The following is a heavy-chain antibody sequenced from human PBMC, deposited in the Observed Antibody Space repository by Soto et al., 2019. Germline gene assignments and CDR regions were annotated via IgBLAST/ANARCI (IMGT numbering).Heavy chain of an antibody. Sequence: ASVKVSCKASGYTFTGYYMHWVRQAPGQGLEWMGWINPNSGGTNYAQKFQGRVTMTRDTSISTAYMELSRLRSDDTAVYYCARPRPLEYSSSYCFDYWGQGTLVTVSS. J-gene: IGHJ4*02. V-gene: IGHV1-2*02. D-gene: IGHD6-6*01. CDR2: INPNSGGT. CDR3: ARPRPLEYSSSYCFDY. CDR1: GYTFTGYY.